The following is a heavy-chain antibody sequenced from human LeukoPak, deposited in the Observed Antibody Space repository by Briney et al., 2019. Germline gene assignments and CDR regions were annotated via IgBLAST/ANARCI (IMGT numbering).Heavy chain of an antibody. CDR3: ARVVAATTYYFDY. D-gene: IGHD2-15*01. Sequence: PSETLSLTCTVSGGSVSSGSYYWSWIRQPPGKGLEWSGYIYYSGSTNYNPSLKSRVTISVDTSKDQFSLKLSSVTAADTAVYYCARVVAATTYYFDYWGQGTLVTVSS. CDR2: IYYSGST. V-gene: IGHV4-61*01. J-gene: IGHJ4*02. CDR1: GGSVSSGSYY.